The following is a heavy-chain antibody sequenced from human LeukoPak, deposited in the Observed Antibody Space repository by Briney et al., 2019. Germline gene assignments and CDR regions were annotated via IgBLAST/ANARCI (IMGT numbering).Heavy chain of an antibody. V-gene: IGHV3-30*04. CDR3: ARNFRDGYNNSFDY. CDR1: GFTFSSYA. Sequence: GGSLRLSCAASGFTFSSYAMHWVRQAPGKGLEWVTIISYDGSKKYYADYVKGRFTISRDNSKNTLYLQMNSLRAEDTAVYYCARNFRDGYNNSFDYWGQGTLVTVSS. J-gene: IGHJ4*02. D-gene: IGHD5-24*01. CDR2: ISYDGSKK.